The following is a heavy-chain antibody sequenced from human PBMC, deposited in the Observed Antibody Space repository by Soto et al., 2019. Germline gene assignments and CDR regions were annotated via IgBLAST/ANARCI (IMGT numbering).Heavy chain of an antibody. D-gene: IGHD1-20*01. CDR1: GCSVSSGNYF. J-gene: IGHJ3*01. Sequence: QLQLQQSGPGLVKPAATLSLKCAVSGCSVSSGNYFWVWLRQPPGQGREWIGNIYYNGDTYYSPPCTSRVTLSVDTAQNQFSLRLTSVTAADTAVYYFARRLIDNWNPGPAFAFWGQGTLVTVSS. CDR3: ARRLIDNWNPGPAFAF. V-gene: IGHV4-39*01. CDR2: IYYNGDT.